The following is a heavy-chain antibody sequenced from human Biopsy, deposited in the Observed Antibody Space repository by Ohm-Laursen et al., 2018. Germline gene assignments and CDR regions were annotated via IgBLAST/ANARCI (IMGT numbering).Heavy chain of an antibody. CDR3: AVKSYFSTSFDP. CDR1: GGSFSGYY. Sequence: TLSLTCAVYGGSFSGYYWGWIRQPPGKGLEWIGEINHSGSTNFNPSFKSRVTISVDTSKNQFSLKLSSVTAADTAVYYCAVKSYFSTSFDPWGQGTLVTVSS. D-gene: IGHD1-26*01. V-gene: IGHV4-34*01. CDR2: INHSGST. J-gene: IGHJ5*02.